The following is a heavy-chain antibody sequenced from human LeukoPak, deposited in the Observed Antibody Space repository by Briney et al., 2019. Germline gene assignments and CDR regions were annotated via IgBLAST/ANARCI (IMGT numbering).Heavy chain of an antibody. V-gene: IGHV4-34*01. J-gene: IGHJ4*02. CDR2: INHSGST. Sequence: PSESLSLTCAVYGGSFSGYYWSWIRQPPGKGLEWIREINHSGSTNYNPSLKSRVTISVDTSKNQFSLKLSSVTAADTAVYYCARGRRYSSGWTRFDYWGQGTLVTVSS. CDR1: GGSFSGYY. D-gene: IGHD6-19*01. CDR3: ARGRRYSSGWTRFDY.